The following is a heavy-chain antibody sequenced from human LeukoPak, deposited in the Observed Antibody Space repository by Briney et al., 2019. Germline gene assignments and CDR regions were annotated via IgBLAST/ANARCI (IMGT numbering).Heavy chain of an antibody. Sequence: GGSLRLSCAASAFSLSKFALIWVRQAPGKGLEWVSAITANGGYTLYADAVKGRFTVSRDNSKNTLYLQINSLRPEDTAMYYCAKDPNGDYIGAFDFWGQGTMVTVSS. D-gene: IGHD4-17*01. V-gene: IGHV3-23*01. J-gene: IGHJ3*01. CDR3: AKDPNGDYIGAFDF. CDR2: ITANGGYT. CDR1: AFSLSKFA.